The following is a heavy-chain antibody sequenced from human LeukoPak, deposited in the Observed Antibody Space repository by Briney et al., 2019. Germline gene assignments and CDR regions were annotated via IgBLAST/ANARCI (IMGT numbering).Heavy chain of an antibody. CDR3: AKYWGYSIATFFVN. CDR1: GFTFSSYG. CDR2: NSSEGRDT. Sequence: QPGGSLRLSCGASGFTFSSYGMHWGRQARGKGEERVAVNSSEGRDTFYAHSVKGRFTISRDNPKNTLYLQMNSLRAQDTAMYYCAKYWGYSIATFFVNRVQGTLVTVSS. J-gene: IGHJ4*02. V-gene: IGHV3-30*18. D-gene: IGHD3-16*01.